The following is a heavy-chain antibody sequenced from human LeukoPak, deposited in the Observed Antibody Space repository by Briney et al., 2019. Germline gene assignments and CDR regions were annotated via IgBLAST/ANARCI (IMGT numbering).Heavy chain of an antibody. CDR2: ISGNGGAT. V-gene: IGHV3-23*01. Sequence: GGSLRLSCAASGFTFTSYAMSWVRQAPGKGLEWVSAISGNGGATYYADSVKGRFTISRDNSKNTLHLQMNSLRAEDTALYYSAKATTAIVVDNFFDYWGQGTLVSVSS. D-gene: IGHD3-22*01. J-gene: IGHJ4*02. CDR1: GFTFTSYA. CDR3: AKATTAIVVDNFFDY.